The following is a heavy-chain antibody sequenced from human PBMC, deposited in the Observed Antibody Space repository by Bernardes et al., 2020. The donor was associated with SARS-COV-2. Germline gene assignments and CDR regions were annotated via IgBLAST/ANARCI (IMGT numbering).Heavy chain of an antibody. Sequence: GGSLRLSCAVSGFTFSSSWMSWVRQAPGKGLEWVANIKEVGSEKYYVDSVKGRFTISRDNANDSLYLQMNSLRADDSAVYYCASYPPSHKAFDVWGQGTMVTVSS. CDR3: ASYPPSHKAFDV. V-gene: IGHV3-7*01. CDR2: IKEVGSEK. CDR1: GFTFSSSW. J-gene: IGHJ3*01.